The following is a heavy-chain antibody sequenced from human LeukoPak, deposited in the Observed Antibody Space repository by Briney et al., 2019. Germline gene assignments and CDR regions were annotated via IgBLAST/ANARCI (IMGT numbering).Heavy chain of an antibody. D-gene: IGHD6-19*01. CDR1: EFTFSTYW. CDR3: ARVYSSGWYQTGFDY. J-gene: IGHJ4*02. Sequence: GGSLRLSCAASEFTFSTYWMSWVRQAPGKGLEWEANINQDGSAKYYVDPVKGRFTISRDNAKNSLYLQMNSLRVEDTAVYYCARVYSSGWYQTGFDYWGQGTLVTVSS. CDR2: INQDGSAK. V-gene: IGHV3-7*01.